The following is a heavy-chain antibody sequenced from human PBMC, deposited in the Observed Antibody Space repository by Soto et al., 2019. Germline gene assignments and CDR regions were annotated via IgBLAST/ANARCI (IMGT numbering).Heavy chain of an antibody. Sequence: PGGSLRLSCAASGFTFSSYAMHWVRQAPGKGLEWVAVISYDGSNKYYADSVKGRFTISRDNSKNTLYLQMNSLRAEDTAVYYCARGPETDYSYYGMDVWGQGTTVTVSS. J-gene: IGHJ6*02. CDR2: ISYDGSNK. CDR1: GFTFSSYA. V-gene: IGHV3-30-3*01. CDR3: ARGPETDYSYYGMDV. D-gene: IGHD2-21*02.